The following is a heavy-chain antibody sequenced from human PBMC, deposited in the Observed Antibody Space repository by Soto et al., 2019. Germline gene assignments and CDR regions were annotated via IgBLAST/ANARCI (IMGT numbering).Heavy chain of an antibody. J-gene: IGHJ4*02. D-gene: IGHD5-12*01. V-gene: IGHV3-23*01. CDR1: GFTFSSYA. Sequence: EVQLLESGGGLVQPGGSLRLSCAASGFTFSSYAMRWVRQAPGKGLEWVSAISGSGGSTYYADSVKGRFTISRDNSKNTLYLQMNSLRAEDTAVYYCAKLRGYSGYTLPDYWGQGTLVTVSS. CDR2: ISGSGGST. CDR3: AKLRGYSGYTLPDY.